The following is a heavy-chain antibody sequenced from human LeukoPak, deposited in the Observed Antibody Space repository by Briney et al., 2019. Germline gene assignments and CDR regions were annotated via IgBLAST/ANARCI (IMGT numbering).Heavy chain of an antibody. CDR3: TRVIVATKDY. J-gene: IGHJ4*02. V-gene: IGHV3-49*04. Sequence: GRSLRLSCTGSGFTFGDYAMNWVRQAPGKGLEWVGFIRSKNYGGTTEYAASVKGRFTISRDDPRSIAYLQMNSPKTEDTAVYYCTRVIVATKDYWGQGTLVTVSS. CDR1: GFTFGDYA. CDR2: IRSKNYGGTT. D-gene: IGHD5-12*01.